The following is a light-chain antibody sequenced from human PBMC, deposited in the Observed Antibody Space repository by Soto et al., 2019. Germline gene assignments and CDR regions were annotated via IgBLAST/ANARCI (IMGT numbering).Light chain of an antibody. CDR1: SSDVGGYNY. CDR2: EVS. J-gene: IGLJ1*01. CDR3: NSFTSVHPGV. V-gene: IGLV2-14*01. Sequence: QSALSQPASVSGSPGQSITISCTGTSSDVGGYNYVSWYQQHPGKAPKLMIYEVSNRPSGVSNRFSGSKSGNTASLTISVLQAEDEADYYCNSFTSVHPGVFGNGTKVTVL.